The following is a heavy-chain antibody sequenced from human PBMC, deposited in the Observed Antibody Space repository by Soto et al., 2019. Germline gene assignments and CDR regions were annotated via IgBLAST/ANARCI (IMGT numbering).Heavy chain of an antibody. Sequence: QPGGSLRLSCTTSGFSFASFAMTWVRQAPGKGLEWVATISGSDGKTYYADSVKGRFSIPRDTSRNTLYLQMNSLRADDTAIYYCAKWSYLDYWGQGTRVTVSS. CDR2: ISGSDGKT. J-gene: IGHJ4*02. V-gene: IGHV3-23*01. D-gene: IGHD3-3*01. CDR3: AKWSYLDY. CDR1: GFSFASFA.